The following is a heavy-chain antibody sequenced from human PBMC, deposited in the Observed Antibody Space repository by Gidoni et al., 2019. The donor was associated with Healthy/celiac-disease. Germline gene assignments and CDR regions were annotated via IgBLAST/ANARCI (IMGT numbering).Heavy chain of an antibody. CDR1: GCTLDDYA. Sequence: EVQLVESGGGWVQPGRSLRLSCAAAGCTLDDYAMHWVRQAPGKGLALVSGISWNSGSIGYADSVKGRFTISRDNAKNSLYLQMNSLRPEDTALYHCAKAQGDTANDAFDIWGQGTMVTVSS. D-gene: IGHD5-18*01. J-gene: IGHJ3*02. V-gene: IGHV3-9*01. CDR2: ISWNSGSI. CDR3: AKAQGDTANDAFDI.